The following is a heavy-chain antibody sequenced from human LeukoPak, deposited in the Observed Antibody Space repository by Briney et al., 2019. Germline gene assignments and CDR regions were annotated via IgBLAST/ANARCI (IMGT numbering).Heavy chain of an antibody. CDR3: ARDLEITYYYGSGSLSFGY. Sequence: PGGSLRLSCAASGFTFSSYSMNWVRQAPGKGLEWVSSISSSSSYIYYADSVKGRFTISRDNAKNSLYLQMNSLRAKDTAVYYCARDLEITYYYGSGSLSFGYWGQGTLVTVSS. D-gene: IGHD3-10*01. J-gene: IGHJ4*02. V-gene: IGHV3-21*01. CDR2: ISSSSSYI. CDR1: GFTFSSYS.